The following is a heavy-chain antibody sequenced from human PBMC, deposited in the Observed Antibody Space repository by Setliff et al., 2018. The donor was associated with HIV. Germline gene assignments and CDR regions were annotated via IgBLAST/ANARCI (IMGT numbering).Heavy chain of an antibody. D-gene: IGHD6-13*01. J-gene: IGHJ4*02. CDR3: SGASAGHDY. V-gene: IGHV3-49*04. Sequence: GGSLRLSCTASGFTFGDYAMSWVRQAPGKGLEWVGFIRSKAYGGTTEYAASVKGRFTISRDDSKSIAYLQMKNLKIEDTAVYYCSGASAGHDYWGQGTLVTVSS. CDR2: IRSKAYGGTT. CDR1: GFTFGDYA.